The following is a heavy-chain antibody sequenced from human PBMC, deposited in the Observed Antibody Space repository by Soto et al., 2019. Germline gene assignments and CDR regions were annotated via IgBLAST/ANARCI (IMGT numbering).Heavy chain of an antibody. V-gene: IGHV4-39*01. CDR3: ARRYGDYGEAYFDY. Sequence: SETLSLTCTVSGGSISSSSYYWGWIRQPPGKGLEWIGSIYYSGSTYYNPSLKSRVTISVDTSKNQFSLKLSPVTAADTAVYYCARRYGDYGEAYFDYWGQGTLVTVSS. D-gene: IGHD4-17*01. CDR2: IYYSGST. J-gene: IGHJ4*02. CDR1: GGSISSSSYY.